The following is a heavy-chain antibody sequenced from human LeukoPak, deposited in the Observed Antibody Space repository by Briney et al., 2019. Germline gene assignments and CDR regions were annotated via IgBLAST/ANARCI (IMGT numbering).Heavy chain of an antibody. CDR1: GFTFSTYA. J-gene: IGHJ6*02. Sequence: GGSLRLSCAASGFTFSTYAVNWVRQAPGKGLEWVGRIRNRANNYATVYSASVEGRFSMSRDDSKNTAYLQMNSLKTEDTAIYYCSGYDYGMDVWGQGTTVTVSS. CDR3: SGYDYGMDV. V-gene: IGHV3-73*01. CDR2: IRNRANNYAT.